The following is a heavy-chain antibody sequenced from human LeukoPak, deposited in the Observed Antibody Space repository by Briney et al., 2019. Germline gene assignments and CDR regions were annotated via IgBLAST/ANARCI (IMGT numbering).Heavy chain of an antibody. Sequence: PSETLSLTCAVYGGSFSGYYWSWIRQPPGKGLEWIGEINHGGSTNYNPSLKSRFTISVDTSKNQFSLKLISVTAADTAVYYCARGGRYCSSTSCYKAPRYFDYWGQGTLVTVSS. CDR3: ARGGRYCSSTSCYKAPRYFDY. CDR2: INHGGST. V-gene: IGHV4-34*01. J-gene: IGHJ4*02. CDR1: GGSFSGYY. D-gene: IGHD2-2*02.